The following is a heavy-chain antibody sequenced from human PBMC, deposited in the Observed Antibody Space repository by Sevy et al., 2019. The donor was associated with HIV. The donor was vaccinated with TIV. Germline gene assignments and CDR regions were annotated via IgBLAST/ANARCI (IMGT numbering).Heavy chain of an antibody. CDR1: GYTFTGYY. D-gene: IGHD2-2*01. Sequence: ASVKVSCKASGYTFTGYYKHWVRQAPGQGLEWMGWINPNSGGTNYAQKFQGRVTMTRDTSISTAYMELSRLRSDDTAVYYCARDLRRDIVVVPAIYWGQGTLVTVSS. V-gene: IGHV1-2*02. CDR3: ARDLRRDIVVVPAIY. CDR2: INPNSGGT. J-gene: IGHJ4*02.